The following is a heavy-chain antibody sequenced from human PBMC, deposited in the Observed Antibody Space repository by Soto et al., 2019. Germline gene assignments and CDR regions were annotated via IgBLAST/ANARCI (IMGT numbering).Heavy chain of an antibody. J-gene: IGHJ4*02. V-gene: IGHV4-59*12. CDR1: GGSISSYY. CDR3: ARDVVATIRGDHYFDY. D-gene: IGHD5-12*01. CDR2: IYYSGST. Sequence: SETLSLTCTVSGGSISSYYWCWIRQPPGKGLEWIGYIYYSGSTDYNPSLQSRVTISVDTSKNLVSLKLSSVTAADTAVYYCARDVVATIRGDHYFDYWGQGALVTVSS.